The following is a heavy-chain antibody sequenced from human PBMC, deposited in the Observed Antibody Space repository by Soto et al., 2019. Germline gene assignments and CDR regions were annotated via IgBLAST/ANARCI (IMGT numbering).Heavy chain of an antibody. CDR1: GGNIRNYY. V-gene: IGHV4-59*01. CDR3: ARAIYRYSSGWYYFDY. CDR2: IYYSGST. Sequence: SQTHPLTYTVSGGNIRNYYWSWIRKPPGKGLEWIGYIYYSGSTNYNPSLKSRVTISVDTSKNQFSLKLSSVTAADTAVYYCARAIYRYSSGWYYFDYWGQGTLVTVSS. J-gene: IGHJ4*02. D-gene: IGHD6-19*01.